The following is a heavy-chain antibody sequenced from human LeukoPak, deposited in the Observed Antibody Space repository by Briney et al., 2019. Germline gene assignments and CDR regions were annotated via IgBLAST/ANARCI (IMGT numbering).Heavy chain of an antibody. CDR3: ARDLEPDAFDI. D-gene: IGHD1-1*01. Sequence: GGALRLSCAASGCTFSGYGMHWVRKAPGKGLEWVTFIHYDGSITYYADSVKGRFTISRDNAKNSLYLQMNSLRAEDTAVYYCARDLEPDAFDIWGQGTMVTVSS. J-gene: IGHJ3*02. CDR2: IHYDGSIT. CDR1: GCTFSGYG. V-gene: IGHV3-30*02.